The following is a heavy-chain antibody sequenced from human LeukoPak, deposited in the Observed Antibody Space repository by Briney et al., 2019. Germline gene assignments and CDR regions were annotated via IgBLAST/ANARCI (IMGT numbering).Heavy chain of an antibody. CDR3: ARSLELTDAFDI. V-gene: IGHV3-48*01. CDR1: GLILSDYS. D-gene: IGHD1-26*01. Sequence: GGSLGLSCAASGLILSDYSMNWVRQGPGKGLEWISHIGNGRSSIFYADSVRGRFTTSRDTDKNFLYLQMDSLRAEDTAVYYCARSLELTDAFDIWGQGTMVTVSS. CDR2: IGNGRSSI. J-gene: IGHJ3*02.